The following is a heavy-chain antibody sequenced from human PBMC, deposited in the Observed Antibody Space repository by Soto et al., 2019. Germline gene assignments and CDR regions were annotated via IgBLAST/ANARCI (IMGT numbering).Heavy chain of an antibody. CDR3: AREGDYYDSSGYYGPYYYYYGMDV. J-gene: IGHJ6*02. Sequence: QVQLVESGGGVVQPGRSLRLSCAASGFTFSSYAMHWVRQAPGKGLEWVAVISYDGSNKYYADSVKGRFTISRDNSKNTMYLQMKSLRAEDTAVYYCAREGDYYDSSGYYGPYYYYYGMDVWGQGTTVTVSS. D-gene: IGHD3-22*01. CDR1: GFTFSSYA. CDR2: ISYDGSNK. V-gene: IGHV3-30-3*01.